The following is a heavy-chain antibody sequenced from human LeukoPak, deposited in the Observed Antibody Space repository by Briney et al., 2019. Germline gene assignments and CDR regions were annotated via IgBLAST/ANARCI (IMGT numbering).Heavy chain of an antibody. CDR3: ARGEAYYYDSSGYDFDY. J-gene: IGHJ4*02. V-gene: IGHV3-21*01. Sequence: TGGSLRLSCAASGFTFSSYSMNWVRQAPGKRLEWVSSISSSSSYIYYADSVKGRFTISRDNAKNSLYLKMNSLRAEDTAVYYCARGEAYYYDSSGYDFDYWGQGTLVTVSS. CDR2: ISSSSSYI. D-gene: IGHD3-22*01. CDR1: GFTFSSYS.